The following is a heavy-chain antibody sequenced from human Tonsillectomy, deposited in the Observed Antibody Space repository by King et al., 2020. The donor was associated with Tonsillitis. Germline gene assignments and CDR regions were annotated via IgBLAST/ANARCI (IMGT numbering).Heavy chain of an antibody. CDR1: GYTFSGYY. J-gene: IGHJ5*02. CDR3: AREGGYYDVWSGYHWFDP. Sequence: QLVQSGAEVKKPGASVKVSCKASGYTFSGYYMHWVRQAPGHGLEWMGWINPNSGGTNYAQKFQGRVTMTRDTSISTAYMELSRLRSDDTAVYYCAREGGYYDVWSGYHWFDPWGQGTLVTVSS. CDR2: INPNSGGT. V-gene: IGHV1-2*02. D-gene: IGHD3-3*01.